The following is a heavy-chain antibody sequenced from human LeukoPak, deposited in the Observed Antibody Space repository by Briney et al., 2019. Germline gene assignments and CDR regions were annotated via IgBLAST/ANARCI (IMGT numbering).Heavy chain of an antibody. CDR2: TYPGGSDT. CDR1: GYIFTSYY. CDR3: ARAASGTARFDF. D-gene: IGHD6-13*01. J-gene: IGHJ4*02. Sequence: GESLNISCKVSGYIFTSYYIGWVRHMPGKGLQWMGVTYPGGSDTRYSPSFQGQVTISADKSISTAYLQWSSLKASDTAIYYCARAASGTARFDFWGQGTLVTVS. V-gene: IGHV5-51*01.